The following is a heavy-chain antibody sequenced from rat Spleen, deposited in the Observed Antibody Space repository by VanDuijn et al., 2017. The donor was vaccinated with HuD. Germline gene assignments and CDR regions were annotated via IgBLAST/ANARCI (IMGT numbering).Heavy chain of an antibody. D-gene: IGHD1-7*01. V-gene: IGHV5-20*01. CDR3: AKDIRYFDY. CDR1: GFTFSSFA. Sequence: EVQLVESGGGLVQPGRSMKLSCAASGFTFSSFAMAWVRQAPTKGLEWVASISYDGDHTYYRDSVKGRFTISRDNAKSSLYLQMDSLRSEDTSTYYCAKDIRYFDYWGQGVMVTVSS. CDR2: ISYDGDHT. J-gene: IGHJ2*01.